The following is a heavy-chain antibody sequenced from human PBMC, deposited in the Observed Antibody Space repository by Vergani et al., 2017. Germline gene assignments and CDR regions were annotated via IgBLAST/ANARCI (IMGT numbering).Heavy chain of an antibody. CDR1: GGPMSGYY. CDR2: MYHSGST. Sequence: QVRLQESGPGLVKPSETLSLICSVSGGPMSGYYWSWIRQPSGKELEWIGYMYHSGSTNYNPSLETRVTISGDTSKNQLSLKPNSVTAADTAVYYCGRVADFYGLGSRLLDLWGQGILVTVSS. V-gene: IGHV4-59*01. D-gene: IGHD3-10*01. CDR3: GRVADFYGLGSRLLDL. J-gene: IGHJ5*02.